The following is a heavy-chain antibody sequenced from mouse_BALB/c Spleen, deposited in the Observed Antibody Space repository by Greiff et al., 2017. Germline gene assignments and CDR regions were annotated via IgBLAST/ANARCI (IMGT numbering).Heavy chain of an antibody. V-gene: IGHV3-2*02. CDR3: ARNYYDYGVYAMDY. CDR2: ISYSGST. J-gene: IGHJ4*01. CDR1: GYSITSDYA. Sequence: EVKLQESGPGLVKPSQSLSLTCTVTGYSITSDYAWNWIRQFPGNKLGWMGYISYSGSTSYNPSLKSRISITRDTSKNQFFLQLNSVTTEDTATYYCARNYYDYGVYAMDYWGQGTSVTVSS. D-gene: IGHD2-4*01.